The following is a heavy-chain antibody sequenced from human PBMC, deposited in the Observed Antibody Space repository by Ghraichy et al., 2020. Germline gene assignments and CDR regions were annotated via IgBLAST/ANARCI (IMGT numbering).Heavy chain of an antibody. J-gene: IGHJ2*01. D-gene: IGHD3-9*01. CDR2: MNPNSGNT. CDR3: ARKEPYDILTGTDWYFDL. V-gene: IGHV1-8*01. Sequence: ASVKVSCKASGYTFTSYDINWVRQATGQGLEWMGWMNPNSGNTGYAQKFQGRVTMTRNTSISTAYMELSSLRSEDTAVYYCARKEPYDILTGTDWYFDLWGRGTLVTVSS. CDR1: GYTFTSYD.